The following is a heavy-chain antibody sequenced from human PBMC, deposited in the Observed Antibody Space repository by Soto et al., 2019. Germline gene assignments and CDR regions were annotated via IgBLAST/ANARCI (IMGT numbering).Heavy chain of an antibody. CDR3: ARDDPGGVPAAMCLGL. J-gene: IGHJ4*02. Sequence: GGSLRLSCAASGFTFSSYGMHWVRQAPGKGLEWVAVIWYDGSNKYYADSVKGRFTISRDNSKNKLYLQMNSLRAEGTSVYYCARDDPGGVPAAMCLGLWGQGTLVTVSS. D-gene: IGHD2-2*01. CDR1: GFTFSSYG. V-gene: IGHV3-33*08. CDR2: IWYDGSNK.